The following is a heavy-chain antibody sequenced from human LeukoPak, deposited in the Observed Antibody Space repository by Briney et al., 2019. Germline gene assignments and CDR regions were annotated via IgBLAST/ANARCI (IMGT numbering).Heavy chain of an antibody. CDR3: ASETKRGYSHGSPTDAFDI. V-gene: IGHV3-21*01. J-gene: IGHJ3*02. Sequence: GGSLRLSCAVSGFTFSHYSMTWVRQAPGKGLEWVSSISSSSSFIYYADSVKGRFTISRDNVKKSLYLQMNSLRAEDTAVYYCASETKRGYSHGSPTDAFDIWGQGTMVTVSS. D-gene: IGHD5-18*01. CDR2: ISSSSSFI. CDR1: GFTFSHYS.